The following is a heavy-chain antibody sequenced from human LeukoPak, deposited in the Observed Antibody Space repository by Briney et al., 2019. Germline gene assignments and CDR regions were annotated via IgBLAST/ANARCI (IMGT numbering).Heavy chain of an antibody. V-gene: IGHV3-7*03. Sequence: GGSLRLSCAASGFTFSSYWMSWVRQAPGKGLEWVANIKQDGSEKYYVDSVKGRFTISRDNAKNSLYLQMNSLRAEDTAVYYCARDESNSITMVRGVIITPGFDYWGQGTLVTVPS. CDR2: IKQDGSEK. D-gene: IGHD3-10*01. J-gene: IGHJ4*02. CDR1: GFTFSSYW. CDR3: ARDESNSITMVRGVIITPGFDY.